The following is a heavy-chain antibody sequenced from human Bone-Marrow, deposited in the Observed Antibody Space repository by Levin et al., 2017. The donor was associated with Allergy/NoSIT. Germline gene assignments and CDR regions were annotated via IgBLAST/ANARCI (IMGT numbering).Heavy chain of an antibody. Sequence: ASQTLSLTCTVSGASISSHYWTWIRQPPGKGLEWIGYSHYSGSTSYHPSLQSRVSISVDTSKNQISLRLRSVTAADTAVYYCATQYSNGWFDPWGQGTLVTVSS. J-gene: IGHJ5*02. V-gene: IGHV4-59*11. CDR1: GASISSHY. D-gene: IGHD2-15*01. CDR2: SHYSGST. CDR3: ATQYSNGWFDP.